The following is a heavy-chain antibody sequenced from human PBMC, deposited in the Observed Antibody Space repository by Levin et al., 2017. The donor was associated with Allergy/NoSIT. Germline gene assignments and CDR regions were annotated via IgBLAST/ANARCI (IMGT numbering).Heavy chain of an antibody. J-gene: IGHJ4*02. D-gene: IGHD2-21*01. CDR1: GGSISSSNW. CDR3: ARVDYLPTSIVFDY. Sequence: SETLSLTCDVSGGSISSSNWWTWVRQSPGNGLEWIGQIYHGGTTKYNPSLKSRVTISVDKSKNQFSLKLTSLTAADTALYYCARVDYLPTSIVFDYWGQGTLVSVSS. CDR2: IYHGGTT. V-gene: IGHV4-4*02.